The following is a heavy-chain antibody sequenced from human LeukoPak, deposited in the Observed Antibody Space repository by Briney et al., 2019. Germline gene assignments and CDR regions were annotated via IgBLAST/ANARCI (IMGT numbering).Heavy chain of an antibody. D-gene: IGHD6-19*01. V-gene: IGHV3-23*01. CDR3: AKVYSAGWYPGYFDY. J-gene: IGHJ4*02. Sequence: GGSLRLSCAASGFTFSSYGMSWVRQAPGKGLEWVSAISGSGGSTFYADSVKGRFTISRDNSRNTLYLQMNSLRAEDTAVYYCAKVYSAGWYPGYFDYWGQGTLVTVSS. CDR1: GFTFSSYG. CDR2: ISGSGGST.